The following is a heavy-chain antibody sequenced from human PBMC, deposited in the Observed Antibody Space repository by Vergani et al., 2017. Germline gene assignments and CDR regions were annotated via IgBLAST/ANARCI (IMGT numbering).Heavy chain of an antibody. CDR1: RFTFSSYA. V-gene: IGHV3-23*01. CDR2: ISGSGGST. CDR3: AREEFRKPTFDY. Sequence: EVQLLESGGGLVQPGGSLRLSCAASRFTFSSYAMSWVRQAPGKGLEWVSAISGSGGSTYYADAVKGRFTISRDNSKNTLYLQMNSLRAEDTAVYYCAREEFRKPTFDYWGQGTLVTVSS. D-gene: IGHD3-10*01. J-gene: IGHJ4*02.